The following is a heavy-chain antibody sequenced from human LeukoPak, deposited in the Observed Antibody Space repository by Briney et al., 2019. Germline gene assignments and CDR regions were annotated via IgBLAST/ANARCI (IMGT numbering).Heavy chain of an antibody. D-gene: IGHD6-25*01. CDR1: GYTFTSYD. Sequence: ASVKVSCKASGYTFTSYDINWVRQATGQGLEWMGWMNPNSGGTNYAQKFQGRVTMTRDTSISTAYMELSRLRSDDTAVYYCARDRPYSNGFDYWGQGTLVTVSS. V-gene: IGHV1-2*02. CDR2: MNPNSGGT. CDR3: ARDRPYSNGFDY. J-gene: IGHJ4*02.